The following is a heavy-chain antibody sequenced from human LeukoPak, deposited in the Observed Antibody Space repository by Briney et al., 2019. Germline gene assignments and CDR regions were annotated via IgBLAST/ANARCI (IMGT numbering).Heavy chain of an antibody. CDR3: ARVPLGYCSGGSCYPDY. D-gene: IGHD2-15*01. V-gene: IGHV1-18*01. CDR1: GYTFTSYG. J-gene: IGHJ4*02. Sequence: GASVKVSCKASGYTFTSYGISWVRQAPGQGLEWMGWISAYNGNTNYAQKLQGRVTVTTDTSTSTAYMELRSLRSDDTAVYYCARVPLGYCSGGSCYPDYWGQGTLVTVSS. CDR2: ISAYNGNT.